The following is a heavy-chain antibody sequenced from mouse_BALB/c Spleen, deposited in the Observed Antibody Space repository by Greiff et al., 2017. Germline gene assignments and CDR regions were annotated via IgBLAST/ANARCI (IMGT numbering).Heavy chain of an antibody. J-gene: IGHJ2*01. D-gene: IGHD1-3*01. Sequence: DVKLVESGPGLVKPSQSLSLTCTVTGYSITSDYAWNWIRQFPGNKLEWMGYISYSGSTSYNPSLKSRISITRDTSKNQFFLQLNSVTTEDTATYYCASSGYWGQGTTLTVSS. CDR1: GYSITSDYA. CDR3: ASSGY. V-gene: IGHV3-2*02. CDR2: ISYSGST.